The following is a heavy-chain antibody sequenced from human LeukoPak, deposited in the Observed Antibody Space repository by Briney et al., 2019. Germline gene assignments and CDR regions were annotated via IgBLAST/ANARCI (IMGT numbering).Heavy chain of an antibody. V-gene: IGHV3-48*01. CDR3: ARVPLVLPFVVS. CDR2: ISSSSSTI. Sequence: PGGSLRLSCAASGFTFSSYSMNWVRQAPGKGLEWVSYISSSSSTIYYADSVRGRFTISRDNAKNSLYLQMNSLRAEDTAVYYCARVPLVLPFVVSWGQGTLVTVSS. CDR1: GFTFSSYS. D-gene: IGHD3-3*01. J-gene: IGHJ5*02.